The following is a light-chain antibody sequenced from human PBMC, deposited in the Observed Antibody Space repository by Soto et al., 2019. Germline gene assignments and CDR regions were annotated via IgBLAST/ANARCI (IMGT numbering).Light chain of an antibody. Sequence: QSVLTQSSSASASLGSSVKLTCTLSRGHSSYIIAWHQQQPGKAPRYLMKLEGSGTYNKGGGVPDRFSGSSSGADRYLTISNLQFEDEADYYCETWDSNTYVFGTGTKVTVL. CDR1: RGHSSYI. CDR2: LEGSGTY. CDR3: ETWDSNTYV. J-gene: IGLJ1*01. V-gene: IGLV4-60*02.